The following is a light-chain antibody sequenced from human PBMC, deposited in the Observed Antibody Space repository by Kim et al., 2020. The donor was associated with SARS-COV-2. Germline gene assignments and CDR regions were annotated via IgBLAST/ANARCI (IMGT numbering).Light chain of an antibody. V-gene: IGLV3-1*01. CDR2: QDN. J-gene: IGLJ1*01. CDR3: QAWDSSTNYV. Sequence: SYELTQPPSVSVSPGQTATITCSGAKLGDKYACWYQQKPGQSPVLVIYQDNKRPSGIPERFSGSNSGNTATLTISGTQAMDEADYYCQAWDSSTNYVFGPGTKVTVL. CDR1: KLGDKY.